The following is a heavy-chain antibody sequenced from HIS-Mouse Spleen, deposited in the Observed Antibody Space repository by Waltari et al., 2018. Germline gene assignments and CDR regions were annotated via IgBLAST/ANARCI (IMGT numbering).Heavy chain of an antibody. CDR1: GFTFTPQG. V-gene: IGHV3-30*18. CDR3: AKDGGVVMGVLDY. CDR2: ISYDGSNK. J-gene: IGHJ4*02. D-gene: IGHD3-22*01. Sequence: QVQLVESGGCVVQPGRSLTPSCAASGFTFTPQGMHWVRQAPGKGLEWVAVISYDGSNKYYADSVKGRFTISRDNSKNTLYLQMNSLRAEDTAVYYCAKDGGVVMGVLDYWGQGTLVTVSS.